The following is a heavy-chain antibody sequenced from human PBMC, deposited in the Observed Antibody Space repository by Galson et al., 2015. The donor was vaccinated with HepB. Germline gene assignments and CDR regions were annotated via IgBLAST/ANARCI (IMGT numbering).Heavy chain of an antibody. CDR2: ISWNSGSI. J-gene: IGHJ4*02. CDR3: AKAQDMQHYFDY. D-gene: IGHD2-15*01. CDR1: GFTFDDYA. Sequence: SLRLSCAASGFTFDDYAMHWVRQAPGKGLEWVSGISWNSGSIGYADSVKGRFTISRDNAKNSLYLQMNSLRAEDTALYYCAKAQDMQHYFDYWGQGTLVTVSS. V-gene: IGHV3-9*01.